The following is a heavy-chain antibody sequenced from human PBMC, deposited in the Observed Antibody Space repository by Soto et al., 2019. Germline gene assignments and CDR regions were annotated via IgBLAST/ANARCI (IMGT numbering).Heavy chain of an antibody. J-gene: IGHJ4*02. CDR3: FVCPPHYYDSSGSDNDY. Sequence: PSETLSLTCTVSGGSISSSSYYWGWIRQPPGKGLEWIGSIYYSGSTYYNPSLKSRVTISVDTSKNQFSLKLSSVTAADTAVYYCFVCPPHYYDSSGSDNDYWGQGTLVTVSS. V-gene: IGHV4-39*01. D-gene: IGHD3-22*01. CDR2: IYYSGST. CDR1: GGSISSSSYY.